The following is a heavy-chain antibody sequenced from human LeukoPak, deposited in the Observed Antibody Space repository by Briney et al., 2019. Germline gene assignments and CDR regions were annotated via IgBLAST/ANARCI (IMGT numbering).Heavy chain of an antibody. J-gene: IGHJ4*02. CDR2: ISYEGSNE. D-gene: IGHD3-22*01. CDR3: AKDGIRYYYDSSGYYGDY. CDR1: GFSFRSYG. V-gene: IGHV3-30*18. Sequence: PGGSLRLSCAASGFSFRSYGMHWVRQAPGKGLEGVAVISYEGSNEYYADSVKGRFTISRDNSKNTLYLQMTSLRAEDTAVYYCAKDGIRYYYDSSGYYGDYWGQGTLVTVSS.